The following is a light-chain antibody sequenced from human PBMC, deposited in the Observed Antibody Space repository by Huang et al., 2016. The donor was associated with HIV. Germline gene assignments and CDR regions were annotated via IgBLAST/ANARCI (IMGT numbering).Light chain of an antibody. CDR1: QNIRSSP. Sequence: EIVLTQSPGTLSLSPGERATLSCRASQNIRSSPLAWYQQKPGQAPSLLIYGVSSRATGIPDRFSGSGSGTDFTLTISRLEPEDFAVYYCQQYGSSPRTFGQGTKVEIK. CDR3: QQYGSSPRT. J-gene: IGKJ1*01. CDR2: GVS. V-gene: IGKV3-20*01.